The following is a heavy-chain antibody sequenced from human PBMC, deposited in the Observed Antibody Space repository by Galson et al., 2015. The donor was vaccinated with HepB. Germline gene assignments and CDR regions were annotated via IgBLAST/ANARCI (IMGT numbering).Heavy chain of an antibody. V-gene: IGHV4-59*08. D-gene: IGHD3-22*01. Sequence: ETLSLTCTVSGGSISSYYWSWIRQPPGKGLEWIGYIYYSGSTNYNPSLKSRVTISVDTSKNQFSLKLSSVTAADTAVYYCARLIGSSGYYSVGAFDIWGQGTTVTVSS. CDR1: GGSISSYY. J-gene: IGHJ3*02. CDR3: ARLIGSSGYYSVGAFDI. CDR2: IYYSGST.